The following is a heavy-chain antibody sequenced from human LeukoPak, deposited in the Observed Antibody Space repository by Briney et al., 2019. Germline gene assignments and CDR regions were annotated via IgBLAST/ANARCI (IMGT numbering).Heavy chain of an antibody. CDR3: TRDRYCSSTSCYNDYYYMDV. V-gene: IGHV3-15*01. D-gene: IGHD2-2*02. CDR1: GFTFSNAW. Sequence: PGGSLRLSCAASGFTFSNAWMSWVRQAPGKGLEWVGRIKSKTDGGTTDYAAPVKGRFTISRDDSKNTAYLQMNSLKTEDTAVYYCTRDRYCSSTSCYNDYYYMDVWGKGTTVTVSS. J-gene: IGHJ6*03. CDR2: IKSKTDGGTT.